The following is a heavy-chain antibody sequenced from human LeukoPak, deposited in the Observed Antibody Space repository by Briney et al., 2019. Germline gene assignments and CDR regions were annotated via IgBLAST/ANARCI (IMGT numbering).Heavy chain of an antibody. CDR2: ISGSGGST. CDR1: GLTFSSYA. V-gene: IGHV3-23*01. D-gene: IGHD3-22*01. CDR3: AKEGPHDYDSSH. J-gene: IGHJ4*02. Sequence: GGSLRLSCAASGLTFSSYAMSGVRQAPGKGLEWVSAISGSGGSTYYADSVKGRFTISRDNTKNTLYLQMNSLRAEDTAVYYCAKEGPHDYDSSHWGQGTLVTVSS.